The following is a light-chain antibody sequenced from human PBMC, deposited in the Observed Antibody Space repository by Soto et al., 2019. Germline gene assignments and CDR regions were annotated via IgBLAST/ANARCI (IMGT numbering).Light chain of an antibody. CDR2: EVS. Sequence: QSALTQPPSASGSPGQSVTISCTGTSSDIGGYDYVSWYQQHPGKAPKLIIYEVSKRPSGVPDRFSGSKSGNTASLTVSGPQAEDEADYYCSSYAGSNNLVFAGGT. CDR3: SSYAGSNNLV. V-gene: IGLV2-8*01. CDR1: SSDIGGYDY. J-gene: IGLJ3*02.